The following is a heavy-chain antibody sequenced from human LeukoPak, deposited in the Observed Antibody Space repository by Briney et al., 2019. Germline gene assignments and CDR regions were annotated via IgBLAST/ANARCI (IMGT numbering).Heavy chain of an antibody. CDR2: ISGSGGST. CDR3: AKGGGVSTYYYYYYMDV. CDR1: GFTFSSYA. D-gene: IGHD2-8*01. V-gene: IGHV3-23*01. Sequence: GGSLRLSCAASGFTFSSYAMSWVRQAPGKGLEWVSAISGSGGSTYYADSVKGRFTISRDNSKNTLYLQMNSLRAEDTAVYYCAKGGGVSTYYYYYYMDVWGKGTTVTVSS. J-gene: IGHJ6*03.